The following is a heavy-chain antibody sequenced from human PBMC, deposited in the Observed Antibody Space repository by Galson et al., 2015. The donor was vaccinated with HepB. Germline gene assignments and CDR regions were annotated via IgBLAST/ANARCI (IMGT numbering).Heavy chain of an antibody. J-gene: IGHJ4*02. D-gene: IGHD6-19*01. CDR3: ARGLPRMRAVADSDRDY. V-gene: IGHV4-34*01. Sequence: ETLSLTCAVYGGSFSGYYWSWIRQPPGKGLEWIGEINHSGSTNYNPSLKSRVTISVDTSKNQFSLKLSSVTAADTAVYYCARGLPRMRAVADSDRDYWGQGTLVTVSS. CDR1: GGSFSGYY. CDR2: INHSGST.